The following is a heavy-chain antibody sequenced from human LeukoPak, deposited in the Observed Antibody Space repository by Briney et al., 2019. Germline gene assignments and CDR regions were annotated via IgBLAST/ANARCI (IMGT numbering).Heavy chain of an antibody. J-gene: IGHJ4*02. CDR1: GFTFSSYA. CDR2: ISGSGGSA. CDR3: ANIPRITMVQGVIPDY. D-gene: IGHD3-10*01. V-gene: IGHV3-23*01. Sequence: GGSLRLSCAASGFTFSSYAMSWVRQAPGKGLEWVSAISGSGGSAYYADSVKGRFTISRDNSKNTLYLQMNSLRAEDTAVYYCANIPRITMVQGVIPDYWGQGTLVTVSS.